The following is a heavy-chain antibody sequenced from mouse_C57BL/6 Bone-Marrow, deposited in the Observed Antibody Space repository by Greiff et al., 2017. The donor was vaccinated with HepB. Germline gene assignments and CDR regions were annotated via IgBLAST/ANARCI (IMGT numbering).Heavy chain of an antibody. D-gene: IGHD1-1*01. CDR2: INYDGSST. CDR1: GFTFSDYY. V-gene: IGHV5-16*01. J-gene: IGHJ4*01. Sequence: DVKLVESEGGLVQPGSSMKLSCTASGFTFSDYYMAWVRQVPEKGLEWVANINYDGSSTYYLDSLKSRFIISRDNAKNILYLQMSSLKSEDTATYYCARYLLLLYYAMDYWGQGTSVTVSS. CDR3: ARYLLLLYYAMDY.